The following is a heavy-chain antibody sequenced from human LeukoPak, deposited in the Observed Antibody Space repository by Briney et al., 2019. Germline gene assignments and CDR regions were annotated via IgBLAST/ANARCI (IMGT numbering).Heavy chain of an antibody. J-gene: IGHJ4*02. CDR2: ISSSSSYI. CDR3: ARDLYDFWSGYYGTNPQGY. D-gene: IGHD3-3*01. V-gene: IGHV3-21*01. CDR1: GFTFSSYS. Sequence: KTGGSLRLSCAASGFTFSSYSMNWVRQAPGKGLEWVSSISSSSSYIYYADSVKGRFTISRDNAKNSLYLQMNSLRAEDTAVYYCARDLYDFWSGYYGTNPQGYWGQGTLVTVSS.